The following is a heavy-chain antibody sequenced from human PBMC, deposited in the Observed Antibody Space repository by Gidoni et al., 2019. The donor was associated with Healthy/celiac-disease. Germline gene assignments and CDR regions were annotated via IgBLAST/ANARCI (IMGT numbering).Heavy chain of an antibody. CDR1: GYTFTGYY. D-gene: IGHD3-10*01. CDR3: AGLDDEGSGSYPAALDY. CDR2: INPNSGGT. Sequence: QVQLVQSGAEVKKPGASVKVSCKASGYTFTGYYMHWVRQAPGQGLEWMGWINPNSGGTNYAQKFQGRVTMTRATSTSPAYRGLGRLRPADTACYSGAGLDDEGSGSYPAALDYWGQGTLFTVSS. J-gene: IGHJ4*02. V-gene: IGHV1-2*02.